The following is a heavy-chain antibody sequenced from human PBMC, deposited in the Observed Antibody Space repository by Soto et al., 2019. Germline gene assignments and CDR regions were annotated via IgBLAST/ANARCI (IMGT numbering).Heavy chain of an antibody. Sequence: EVQLLESGGGLVQPGGSLRLSCAASGFSFSTYAMSWVRQAPGKGLEWVSGISAGGGNTYYADSVRGRFTISRDNSKNTVDLQISSLRAEDTALYYCAKHSEYPLLSWLDPWGLGTLVTVSS. CDR3: AKHSEYPLLSWLDP. CDR1: GFSFSTYA. CDR2: ISAGGGNT. J-gene: IGHJ5*02. V-gene: IGHV3-23*01. D-gene: IGHD2-2*01.